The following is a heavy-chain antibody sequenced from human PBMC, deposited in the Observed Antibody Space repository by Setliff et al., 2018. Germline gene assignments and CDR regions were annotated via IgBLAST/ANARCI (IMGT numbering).Heavy chain of an antibody. V-gene: IGHV1-69*10. Sequence: SVKVSCKASGYTFTSYGISWVRQAPGQGLEWMGGIIPILGIANYAQKFQGRVTITADESTSTAYMELSSLRSEDTAVYYCASGLHSSGWYWAFDYWGQGTLVTVSS. CDR2: IIPILGIA. D-gene: IGHD6-19*01. CDR3: ASGLHSSGWYWAFDY. CDR1: GYTFTSYG. J-gene: IGHJ4*02.